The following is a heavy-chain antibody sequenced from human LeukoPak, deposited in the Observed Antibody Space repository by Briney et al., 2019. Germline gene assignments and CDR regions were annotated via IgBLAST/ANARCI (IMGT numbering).Heavy chain of an antibody. V-gene: IGHV4-61*05. D-gene: IGHD3-22*01. J-gene: IGHJ4*02. CDR1: GGSIRSSSYY. CDR2: IYYSGST. CDR3: ATTINYYDSSGYYYFDY. Sequence: SETLSLTCTVSGGSIRSSSYYWGWIRQPPGTGLEWIGYIYYSGSTNYNPSLKSRVTISVDTSKNQFSLKLSSVTAADTAVYYCATTINYYDSSGYYYFDYWGQGTLVTVSS.